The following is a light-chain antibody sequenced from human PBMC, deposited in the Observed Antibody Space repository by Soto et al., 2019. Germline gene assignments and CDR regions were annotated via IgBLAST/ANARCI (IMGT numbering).Light chain of an antibody. CDR2: GAS. CDR3: QLSHTTLT. J-gene: IGKJ5*01. Sequence: DIQMTQSPSSLSASVGDRVTITCRASQTIATFLNWYQQKPGKAPKLLIYGASTLQSGVPSRFSGSGSGADFTLTISSLQLEDSATYYCQLSHTTLTFGQGTRLEIK. CDR1: QTIATF. V-gene: IGKV1-39*01.